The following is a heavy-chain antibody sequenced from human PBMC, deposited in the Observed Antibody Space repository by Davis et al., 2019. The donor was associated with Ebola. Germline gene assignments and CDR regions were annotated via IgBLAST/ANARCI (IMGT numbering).Heavy chain of an antibody. CDR3: ARVGSTSWSLFLDY. Sequence: GESLKISCAASGFSFSSHWMHWVRQAPGKGLVWVSRINTDGSTTTYADSVRGRFTISRDNAKNTLSLQMNSLRGEDTAVYYCARVGSTSWSLFLDYWGQGTLVTVSS. CDR2: INTDGSTT. V-gene: IGHV3-74*01. CDR1: GFSFSSHW. D-gene: IGHD2-2*01. J-gene: IGHJ4*02.